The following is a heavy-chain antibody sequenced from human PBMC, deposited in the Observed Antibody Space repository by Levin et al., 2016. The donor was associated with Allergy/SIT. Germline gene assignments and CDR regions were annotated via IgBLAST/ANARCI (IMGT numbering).Heavy chain of an antibody. CDR2: IFYAGST. CDR3: ARSPRGTGWSTLLDY. V-gene: IGHV4-39*01. J-gene: IGHJ4*01. D-gene: IGHD3-9*01. Sequence: SETLSLTCTVSGGSVNTTDYYWEWIRQPPGKGLFWIASIFYAGSTYFTPSLRSRVSLSIDASRNQFSLQLSSVTAADTAIYYCARSPRGTGWSTLLDYWGHGSLVTVS. CDR1: GGSVNTTDYY.